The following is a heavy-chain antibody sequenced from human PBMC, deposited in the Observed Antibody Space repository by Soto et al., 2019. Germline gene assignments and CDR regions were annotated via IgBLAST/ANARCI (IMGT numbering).Heavy chain of an antibody. CDR3: TRGRGGGIAVAGRIFGY. CDR2: MNPNSGNT. CDR1: GYTFTSYD. J-gene: IGHJ4*02. V-gene: IGHV1-8*01. D-gene: IGHD6-19*01. Sequence: QVQLVQSGAEVKKPGASVKVSCKASGYTFTSYDINWVRQATGQGLEWMGWMNPNSGNTGYAQKFQGRVTMTSNTSISTAYMELSSLRSEDTAVYYCTRGRGGGIAVAGRIFGYWGQGTLVTVSS.